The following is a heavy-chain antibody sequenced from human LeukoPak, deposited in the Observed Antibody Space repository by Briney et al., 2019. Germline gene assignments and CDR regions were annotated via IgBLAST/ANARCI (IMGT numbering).Heavy chain of an antibody. D-gene: IGHD3-22*01. J-gene: IGHJ4*02. Sequence: SETLSLTCAVYGGSFSGYYWSWIRQPPGRGLEWIGYVYYSGSTNYNPSFKSRVTISVDTSKNQFSLKLSSVTAADTAVYYCARSDYYDSSGYYQFDSWGQGTLVTVSS. V-gene: IGHV4-59*01. CDR2: VYYSGST. CDR3: ARSDYYDSSGYYQFDS. CDR1: GGSFSGYY.